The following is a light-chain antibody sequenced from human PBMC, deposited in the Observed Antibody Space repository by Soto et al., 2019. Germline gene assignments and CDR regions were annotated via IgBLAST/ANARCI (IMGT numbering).Light chain of an antibody. CDR1: QSVSSSY. CDR3: LQRCSWPLT. V-gene: IGKV3D-20*02. Sequence: ESGVTQSPGTLSLSPEERAILSCRASQSVSSSYLAWYQQKPGQAPRLLIYGASTRATGVPARFSGSGSGTDFTLTISSLEPEDVGVYYCLQRCSWPLTFGQGTRLEIK. J-gene: IGKJ5*01. CDR2: GAS.